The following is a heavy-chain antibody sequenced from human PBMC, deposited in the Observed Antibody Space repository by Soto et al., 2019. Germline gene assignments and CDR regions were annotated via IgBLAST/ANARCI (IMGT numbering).Heavy chain of an antibody. D-gene: IGHD2-15*01. J-gene: IGHJ6*03. CDR1: GGSISSYY. CDR3: AISYRRYCNVGSCYSDYYYYMDV. V-gene: IGHV4-59*01. Sequence: QVQLQESGPGLVKPSETLSLTCTVSGGSISSYYWSWIRQPPGKGLEWIGYIYYSGSTNYNPSLKIRVTISVETSKNQFSLKFSSVITADTAVYYCAISYRRYCNVGSCYSDYYYYMDVWGKGTTVTVSS. CDR2: IYYSGST.